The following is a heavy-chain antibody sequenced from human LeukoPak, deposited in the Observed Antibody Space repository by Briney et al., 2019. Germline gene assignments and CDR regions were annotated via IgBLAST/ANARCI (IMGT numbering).Heavy chain of an antibody. J-gene: IGHJ4*02. V-gene: IGHV3-23*01. D-gene: IGHD5-24*01. CDR3: AKAAGAQRWLQLDGFDY. CDR2: ISGSGGST. Sequence: GGSLRLSCAASGFTFSSYAMSWVRQAPGKGLEWVSAISGSGGSTYYADSVKGRFTISRDNSKNTLYLQMNSLRAEDTAVYYCAKAAGAQRWLQLDGFDYWGQGTLVTVSS. CDR1: GFTFSSYA.